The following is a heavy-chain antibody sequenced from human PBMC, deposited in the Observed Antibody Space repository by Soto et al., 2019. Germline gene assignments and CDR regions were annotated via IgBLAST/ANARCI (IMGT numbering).Heavy chain of an antibody. CDR2: INHSGST. D-gene: IGHD2-2*01. V-gene: IGHV4-34*01. Sequence: QVQLQQWGAGLLKPSETLSLTCAVYGGSFSGYYWSWIRQPPGKGLEWIGEINHSGSTNYNPSLKSRVTISVATSKNQFSLKLSSVTAADTAVYYCARGKPGDIVLVPAAVNWFDPWGQGTLVTVSS. CDR3: ARGKPGDIVLVPAAVNWFDP. CDR1: GGSFSGYY. J-gene: IGHJ5*02.